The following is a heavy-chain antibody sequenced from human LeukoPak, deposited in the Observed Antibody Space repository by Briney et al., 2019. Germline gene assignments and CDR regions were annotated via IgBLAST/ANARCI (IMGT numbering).Heavy chain of an antibody. Sequence: PGGSLRLSCVVSGFTFSDYAMSWVRQAPEKGLDWVSVISGSAHKIRYADSAKGRFTISRDNSENTVYLQMNNLRAEDTALYYCAGRPTGYSSGYVYWGQGALVTVSS. D-gene: IGHD5-18*01. V-gene: IGHV3-23*01. J-gene: IGHJ4*02. CDR1: GFTFSDYA. CDR2: ISGSAHKI. CDR3: AGRPTGYSSGYVY.